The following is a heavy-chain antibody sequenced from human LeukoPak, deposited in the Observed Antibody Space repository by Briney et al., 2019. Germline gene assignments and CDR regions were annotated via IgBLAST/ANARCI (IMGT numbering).Heavy chain of an antibody. D-gene: IGHD2-15*01. CDR3: ARADCSGGSCYAFDI. J-gene: IGHJ3*02. CDR1: GGSVSSGSYY. V-gene: IGHV4-61*01. CDR2: IYYSGST. Sequence: SETLSLTCTVSGGSVSSGSYYWSWIRQPPGKGLEWIGYIYYSGSTNYNPSLKSRVTMSVDTSKNQFSLKLSSVTAADTAVYYCARADCSGGSCYAFDIWGQGTKVSVSS.